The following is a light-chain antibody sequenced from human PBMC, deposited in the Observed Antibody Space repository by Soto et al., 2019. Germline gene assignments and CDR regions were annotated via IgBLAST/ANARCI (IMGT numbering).Light chain of an antibody. V-gene: IGKV1-39*01. CDR1: QSIRYY. CDR2: AAS. CDR3: QQSHSNAST. J-gene: IGKJ5*01. Sequence: DIQMTQSPSSLSASVGDRVSITCRASQSIRYYLNWYQQKPGKAPKLLINAASILQSGVPSRFSGSGSGTDFTLTISSLQPEDSPTDYYQQSHSNASTFGQGTRLEIK.